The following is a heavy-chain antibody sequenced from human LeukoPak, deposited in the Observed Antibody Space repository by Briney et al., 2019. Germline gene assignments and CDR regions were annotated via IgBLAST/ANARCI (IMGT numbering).Heavy chain of an antibody. CDR2: ITGNGDTT. CDR1: GFTFSSYA. V-gene: IGHV3-23*01. D-gene: IGHD5-18*01. J-gene: IGHJ6*03. CDR3: AKDGYDFSYYYYMDV. Sequence: PGGSLRLSCAASGFTFSSYAMSWVRQAPGKGLEWVSAITGNGDTTYYADSVKGRFTISRDNSKNTLYLQMNSLRAEDTAVYYCAKDGYDFSYYYYMDVWGKGTTVTVSS.